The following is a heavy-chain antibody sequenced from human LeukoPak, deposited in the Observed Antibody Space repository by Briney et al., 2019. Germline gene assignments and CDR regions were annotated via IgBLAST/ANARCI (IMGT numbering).Heavy chain of an antibody. Sequence: SGGSLRLSCAASGFTVSSNYMSWVRQAPGKGLEWVSVIYSGGSTYYADSVKGRFTISRHNSKNTLFLQMNSMRAEDTAVYYCAKEVWSAMYYFDFWGQGTLVTVSS. J-gene: IGHJ4*02. V-gene: IGHV3-53*01. CDR1: GFTVSSNY. D-gene: IGHD2-2*01. CDR3: AKEVWSAMYYFDF. CDR2: IYSGGST.